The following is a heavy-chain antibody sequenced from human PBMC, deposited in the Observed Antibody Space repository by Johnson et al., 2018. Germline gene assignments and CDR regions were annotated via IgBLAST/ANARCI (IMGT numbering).Heavy chain of an antibody. CDR3: ANTPLLPAIYYFGMDV. CDR1: GGSISSYY. Sequence: QVQLQESGPGLVKPSETLSLTCTVSGGSISSYYWSWIRQPPGKGLEWIGYIYYSGSTNYNPSLKSRVTISLDTSKNPLYLQMSSLRAEDTAMYYCANTPLLPAIYYFGMDVWGQGTTVTVAS. CDR2: IYYSGST. D-gene: IGHD2-2*01. J-gene: IGHJ6*02. V-gene: IGHV4-59*01.